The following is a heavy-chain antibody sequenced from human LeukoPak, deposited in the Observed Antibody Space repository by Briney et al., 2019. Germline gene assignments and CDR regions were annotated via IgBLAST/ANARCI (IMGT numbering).Heavy chain of an antibody. CDR1: GFTFSSYS. D-gene: IGHD6-13*01. CDR3: ARGPAGYSSPTLFDY. V-gene: IGHV3-21*01. CDR2: ISSSSSYI. Sequence: PGGSLRLSCAASGFTFSSYSMNWGRQAPGKGLEWVSSISSSSSYIYYADSVKGRFTISRDNAKNSLYLQMNSLRAEDTAVYYCARGPAGYSSPTLFDYWGQGTLVTVSS. J-gene: IGHJ4*02.